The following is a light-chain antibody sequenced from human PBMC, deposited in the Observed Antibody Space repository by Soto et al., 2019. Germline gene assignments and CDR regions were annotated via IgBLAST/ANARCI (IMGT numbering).Light chain of an antibody. CDR3: SSKTSTSTLL. CDR2: DVS. Sequence: QSVLTQPASVSGSPGQSITISCSGSSSDIINYNYVSWYQQHPGQAPKLMIYDVSNRPSGISNRFSGSKSGNTASLTISGLQAEDEADYYCSSKTSTSTLLFRGGTKVTVL. V-gene: IGLV2-14*03. CDR1: SSDIINYNY. J-gene: IGLJ2*01.